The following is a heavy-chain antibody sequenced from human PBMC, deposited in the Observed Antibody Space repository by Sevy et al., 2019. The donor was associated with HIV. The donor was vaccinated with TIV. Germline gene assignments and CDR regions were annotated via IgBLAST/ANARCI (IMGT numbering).Heavy chain of an antibody. CDR3: ARVSGTREWGFYFDS. J-gene: IGHJ4*02. D-gene: IGHD3-3*01. CDR2: ISGSGSAM. Sequence: GGSLRLSCAASGFRFSDSYMSWIRQAPGKGLDWVSYISGSGSAMYNADSMKGRFTISRDNPKNSLYLQMNRLRADDTAVYYCARVSGTREWGFYFDSWGQGTLVTVSS. V-gene: IGHV3-11*01. CDR1: GFRFSDSY.